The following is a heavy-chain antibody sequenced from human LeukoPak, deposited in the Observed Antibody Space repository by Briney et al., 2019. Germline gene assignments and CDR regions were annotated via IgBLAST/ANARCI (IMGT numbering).Heavy chain of an antibody. J-gene: IGHJ4*02. Sequence: SETLSLTCTVSGGSISSGGYYWSWIRQHPGKGLEWIGYIYYSGSTHYNPSLKSRVTISVDTSKNQFSLKLSSVTAADTAVYYCARDRADYGDSYYFDYWGQGTLVTVSS. V-gene: IGHV4-31*03. CDR3: ARDRADYGDSYYFDY. CDR1: GGSISSGGYY. D-gene: IGHD4-17*01. CDR2: IYYSGST.